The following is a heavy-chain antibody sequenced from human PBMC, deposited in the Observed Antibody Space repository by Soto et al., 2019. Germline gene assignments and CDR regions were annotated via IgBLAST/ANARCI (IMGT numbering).Heavy chain of an antibody. V-gene: IGHV4-59*01. CDR2: IYYSGST. CDR1: GGSISSYY. Sequence: SETLSLTCTVSGGSISSYYWSWIRQPPGKGLEWIGYIYYSGSTNYNPSLKSRVTISVDTSKNQFSLKLSSVTAADTAVYYCARGALDPYSGSYSGFDYWGQGTPVTVSS. J-gene: IGHJ4*02. D-gene: IGHD1-26*01. CDR3: ARGALDPYSGSYSGFDY.